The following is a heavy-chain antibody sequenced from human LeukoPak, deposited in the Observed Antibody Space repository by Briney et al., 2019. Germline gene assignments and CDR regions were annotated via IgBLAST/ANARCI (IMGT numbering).Heavy chain of an antibody. V-gene: IGHV3-11*06. CDR1: GFTFSDYY. D-gene: IGHD2-2*01. CDR3: VSGGRYCSSTSCFDY. J-gene: IGHJ4*02. Sequence: GGSLRLSCAASGFTFSDYYMSWIRQAPGKGLEWVSYISSSSSYTNYADSVKGRFTISRDNAKNSLYLQMNSLRAEDTAVYYCVSGGRYCSSTSCFDYWGQGTLVTVSS. CDR2: ISSSSSYT.